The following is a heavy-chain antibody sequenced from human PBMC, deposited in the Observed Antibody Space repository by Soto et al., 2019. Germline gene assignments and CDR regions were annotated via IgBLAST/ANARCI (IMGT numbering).Heavy chain of an antibody. CDR1: GYSFTSYW. CDR3: ARQSGLRYFDWPTQSRWFDP. CDR2: IYPGDSDT. V-gene: IGHV5-51*01. Sequence: EVQLVQSGAEVKKPGESLKISCKGSGYSFTSYWIGWVRQMPGKGLEWMGIIYPGDSDTRYSPSSQGQVTISADKSISTAYLQWSSLKASDTAMYYCARQSGLRYFDWPTQSRWFDPWGQGTLVTVSS. J-gene: IGHJ5*02. D-gene: IGHD3-9*01.